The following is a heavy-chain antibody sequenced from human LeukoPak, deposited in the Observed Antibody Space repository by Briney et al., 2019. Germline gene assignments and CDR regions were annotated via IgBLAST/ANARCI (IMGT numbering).Heavy chain of an antibody. J-gene: IGHJ4*02. CDR1: GFTLSSNY. CDR3: AKESLSDYDSSGYVDY. D-gene: IGHD3-22*01. Sequence: PGGFLRPSCAASGFTLSSNYMSWVRQAPGKGLEWVSVFYAGGNTYYADSVKGRFTISRDNSKNTLYLQMNSLRAEDTAVYYCAKESLSDYDSSGYVDYWGQGTLVTVSS. V-gene: IGHV3-53*01. CDR2: FYAGGNT.